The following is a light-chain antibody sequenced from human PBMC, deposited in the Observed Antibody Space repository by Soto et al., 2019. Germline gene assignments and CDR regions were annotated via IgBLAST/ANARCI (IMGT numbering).Light chain of an antibody. CDR1: SSDVDSYNP. CDR3: SSYADSTTVV. J-gene: IGLJ3*02. Sequence: QSALTQPASVSGSPGQSITISCTGTSSDVDSYNPVSWYQQYPGRAPKLVIYEVIKRPSGVSNRFSGSKSGNTASLTISGLRAEDEADYYCSSYADSTTVVFGGGTKLTVL. V-gene: IGLV2-23*02. CDR2: EVI.